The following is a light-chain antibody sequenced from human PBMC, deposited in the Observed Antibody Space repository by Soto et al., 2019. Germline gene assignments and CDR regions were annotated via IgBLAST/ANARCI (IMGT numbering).Light chain of an antibody. CDR3: LQHNSYRLT. Sequence: DVQMSHSPSSLSASVGDRVSITSRASQGIRNDLGWYRQKPRKAPKLLSYAASSVQSGVPSRFRGSGSVTEFTLTISYLQPQDFATYYWLQHNSYRLTFGVGTKFDIK. J-gene: IGKJ4*01. V-gene: IGKV1-17*02. CDR2: AAS. CDR1: QGIRND.